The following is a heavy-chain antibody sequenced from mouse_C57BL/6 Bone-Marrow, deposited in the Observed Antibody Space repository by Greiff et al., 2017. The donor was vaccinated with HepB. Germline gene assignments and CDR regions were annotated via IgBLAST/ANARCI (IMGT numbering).Heavy chain of an antibody. CDR3: VRQGLGHWFAY. CDR2: IRSKSNNYAT. Sequence: EVHLVESGGGLVQPKGSLKLSCAASGFSFNTYAMNWVRQAPGKGLEWVARIRSKSNNYATYYADSVKDRFTISRDDSESMLYLQMNNLKTEDTAMYYCVRQGLGHWFAYWGQGTLVTVSA. J-gene: IGHJ3*01. CDR1: GFSFNTYA. V-gene: IGHV10-1*01. D-gene: IGHD3-3*01.